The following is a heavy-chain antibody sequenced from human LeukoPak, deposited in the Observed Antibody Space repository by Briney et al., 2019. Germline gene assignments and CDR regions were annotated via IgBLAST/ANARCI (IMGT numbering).Heavy chain of an antibody. CDR1: GYTFTSYD. V-gene: IGHV1-8*01. CDR2: VNPNSGNT. Sequence: ASVKVSCKASGYTFTSYDINWVRQATGQGLEWMGWVNPNSGNTGYAQKFQGRVTMTRNTSISTAYMELSSLRSEDTAVYYCANTDLRGYYYYMDVWGKGTTVTVSS. D-gene: IGHD3-10*01. CDR3: ANTDLRGYYYYMDV. J-gene: IGHJ6*03.